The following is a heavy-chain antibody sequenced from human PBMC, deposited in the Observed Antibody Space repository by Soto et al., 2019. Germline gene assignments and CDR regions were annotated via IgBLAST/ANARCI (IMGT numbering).Heavy chain of an antibody. Sequence: PSETLSLTCTVSGGSISSGDYYWSWIRQPPGKGLEWIGYIYYSGSTYYNPSLKSRVTISVDTSKSQFSLKLSSVTAADTAVYYCARAYRSPANLDYWGQGTQVTVSS. CDR1: GGSISSGDYY. J-gene: IGHJ4*02. D-gene: IGHD6-19*01. CDR2: IYYSGST. CDR3: ARAYRSPANLDY. V-gene: IGHV4-30-4*01.